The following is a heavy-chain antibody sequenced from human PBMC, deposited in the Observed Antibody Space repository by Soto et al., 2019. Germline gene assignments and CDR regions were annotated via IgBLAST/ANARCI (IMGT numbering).Heavy chain of an antibody. J-gene: IGHJ5*02. Sequence: SETLSLTCTVSGGSVSSGSYYWSWIRQPPGKGLEWIGYIYYSGSTNYNPSLKSRVTISVDTSKNQFSLKLSSVTAADTAVYYCARRNNYYDSSGYYYWFDPWGQGTLVTVSS. D-gene: IGHD3-22*01. V-gene: IGHV4-61*01. CDR1: GGSVSSGSYY. CDR3: ARRNNYYDSSGYYYWFDP. CDR2: IYYSGST.